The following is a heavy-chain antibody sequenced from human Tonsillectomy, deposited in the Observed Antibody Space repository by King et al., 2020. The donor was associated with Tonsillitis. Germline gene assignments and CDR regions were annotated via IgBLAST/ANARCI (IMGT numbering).Heavy chain of an antibody. CDR1: GYTFTGYY. J-gene: IGHJ4*02. V-gene: IGHV1-2*02. Sequence: AQLVQSGAEVKKPGASVKVSCKASGYTFTGYYMHWVRQAPGQGLEWMGWINPNSGGTHYSQNFQGRVTMTRDTSITTGYMELSRLTSDDTAVYYCARLGYGGYDWGYWGQGTLVTVSS. CDR2: INPNSGGT. CDR3: ARLGYGGYDWGY. D-gene: IGHD5-12*01.